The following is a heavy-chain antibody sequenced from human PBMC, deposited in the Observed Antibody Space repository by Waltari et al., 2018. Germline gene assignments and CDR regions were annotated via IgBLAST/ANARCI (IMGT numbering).Heavy chain of an antibody. CDR3: ARQFSSGWYSEY. CDR2: INHSGST. Sequence: QVQLQQWGAGLLKPSETLSLTSSVYGGSFGGYYWSWIRDSPGKGLEWIGEINHSGSTNYNPSLKSRVTMSVDTSKNQFSLKVSSVTAADTAVYYCARQFSSGWYSEYWGQGTLVTVSS. D-gene: IGHD6-19*01. CDR1: GGSFGGYY. J-gene: IGHJ4*02. V-gene: IGHV4-34*01.